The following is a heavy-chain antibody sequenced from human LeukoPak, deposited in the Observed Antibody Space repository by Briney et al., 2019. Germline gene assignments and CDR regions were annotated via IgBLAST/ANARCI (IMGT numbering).Heavy chain of an antibody. CDR3: ARWATDYGDSGSWFDP. CDR2: IYHSGST. D-gene: IGHD4-17*01. J-gene: IGHJ5*02. V-gene: IGHV4-39*07. CDR1: GGSISSTSYF. Sequence: SETLSLTCTVSGGSISSTSYFWGWIRQPPGKGLEWIGEIYHSGSTNYNPSLKSRVTISVDRSKNQFSLKLSSVTAADTAVYYCARWATDYGDSGSWFDPWGQGTLVTISS.